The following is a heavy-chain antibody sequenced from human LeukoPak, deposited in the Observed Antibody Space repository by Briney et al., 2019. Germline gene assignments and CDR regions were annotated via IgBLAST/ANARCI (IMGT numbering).Heavy chain of an antibody. CDR2: IIPIFGTA. J-gene: IGHJ4*02. V-gene: IGHV1-69*05. CDR1: GDTFSSYA. Sequence: SVKVSCKASGDTFSSYAISWVRQAPGQGLEWMGGIIPIFGTANYAQKFQGRVTITTDESTSTAYMELSSLRSEDTAVYYCARETPGGITGTTLGYWGQGTLVTVSS. CDR3: ARETPGGITGTTLGY. D-gene: IGHD1-20*01.